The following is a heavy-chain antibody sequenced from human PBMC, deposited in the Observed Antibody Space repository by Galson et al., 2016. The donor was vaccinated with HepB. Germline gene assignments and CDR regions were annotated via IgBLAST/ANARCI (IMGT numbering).Heavy chain of an antibody. Sequence: SCKASGYTFTGYYMHWVRQAPGQGLEWMGWISPSSGGANYAQRFQGRVTMTRDTSISTAYMELSRLRSDDTAVYYCARDDEAVAGTSDYWGQGTLVTVSS. CDR1: GYTFTGYY. J-gene: IGHJ4*02. CDR2: ISPSSGGA. V-gene: IGHV1-2*02. CDR3: ARDDEAVAGTSDY. D-gene: IGHD6-19*01.